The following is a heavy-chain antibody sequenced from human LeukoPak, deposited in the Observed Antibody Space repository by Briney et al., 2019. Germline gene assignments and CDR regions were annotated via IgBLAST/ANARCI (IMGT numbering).Heavy chain of an antibody. CDR2: MNPNSGNT. J-gene: IGHJ6*02. CDR1: GYTFTSYD. CDR3: ARGLDYDFWSGYYGMDV. Sequence: ASVKVSCKASGYTFTSYDINWVRQATGQGLEWMGWMNPNSGNTGYAKKFQGRVTMTRNTSISTAYMELSSLRSEDTAVYYCARGLDYDFWSGYYGMDVWGQGTTVTVSS. V-gene: IGHV1-8*01. D-gene: IGHD3-3*01.